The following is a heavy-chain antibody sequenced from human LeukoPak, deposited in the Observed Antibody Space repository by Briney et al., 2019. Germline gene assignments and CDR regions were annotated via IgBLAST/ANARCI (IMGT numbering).Heavy chain of an antibody. V-gene: IGHV4-31*03. CDR2: IYYSGST. CDR3: AREYCGGDCYSFGY. D-gene: IGHD2-21*02. Sequence: PSETLSLTCTVSGGSISSGGYYWSWIRQHPGKGLEWIGYIYYSGSTYYNPSLKSRVTISVDTSKNQFSLKLSSATAADTAVYYCAREYCGGDCYSFGYWGQGTLVTVSS. J-gene: IGHJ4*02. CDR1: GGSISSGGYY.